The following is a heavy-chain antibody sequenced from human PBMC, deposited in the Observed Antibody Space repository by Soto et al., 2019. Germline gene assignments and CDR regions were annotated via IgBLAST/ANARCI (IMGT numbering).Heavy chain of an antibody. CDR3: AKGYDFWSGYYVYGLDX. V-gene: IGHV3-30*18. CDR1: GFTFSSYG. D-gene: IGHD3-3*01. J-gene: IGHJ6*02. CDR2: ISYDGSKK. Sequence: GGSLRLSFAASGFTFSSYGMHWVRQAPGKGLEWVAVISYDGSKKYYAYSVKGRFTISRDNPKKTLYLQMNGLRTEDTAVYYCAKGYDFWSGYYVYGLDXWGQGTTVTVS.